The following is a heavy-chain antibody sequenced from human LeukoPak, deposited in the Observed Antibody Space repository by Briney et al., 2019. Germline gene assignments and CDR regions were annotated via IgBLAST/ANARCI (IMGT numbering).Heavy chain of an antibody. D-gene: IGHD6-19*01. Sequence: GGSLRLSCAAPGFIFDNYAIHWVRQAPGKGLGWVSLISVDGGSTFYADSVRGRFTISRDNTRKSLSLQMSSLRSEDTALYYCARESETSGWYDYWGQGTLVTVSS. V-gene: IGHV3-43*02. CDR1: GFIFDNYA. CDR2: ISVDGGST. J-gene: IGHJ4*02. CDR3: ARESETSGWYDY.